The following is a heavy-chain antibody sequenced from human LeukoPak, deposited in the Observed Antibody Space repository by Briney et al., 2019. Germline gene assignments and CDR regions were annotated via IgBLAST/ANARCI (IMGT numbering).Heavy chain of an antibody. J-gene: IGHJ4*02. V-gene: IGHV4-39*01. D-gene: IGHD2-21*02. CDR2: IYYSGTT. CDR3: ARRAVVTAYYFDH. CDR1: GGSISSTDSY. Sequence: SETLSLTCTISGGSISSTDSYWGWIRQPPGKGLEWIGSIYYSGTTYYNPSLKSRVTISIGTSKSQSSLKLSSVTAADTAVYYCARRAVVTAYYFDHWGQGTLVTVSS.